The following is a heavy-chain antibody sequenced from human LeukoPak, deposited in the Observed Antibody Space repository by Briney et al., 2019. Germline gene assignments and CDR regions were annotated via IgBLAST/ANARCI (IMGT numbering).Heavy chain of an antibody. V-gene: IGHV3-48*04. D-gene: IGHD4-17*01. Sequence: GGSLRLSCAASGFTFSTYWMTWVRQAPGKGLEWVSYISSSGSTIYYADSVQGRFTISRDNTKNSLCLQMNSLRAEDTAVYYCARDLSGYGGPTPLDYWGQGTLVTVSS. CDR3: ARDLSGYGGPTPLDY. J-gene: IGHJ4*02. CDR2: ISSSGSTI. CDR1: GFTFSTYW.